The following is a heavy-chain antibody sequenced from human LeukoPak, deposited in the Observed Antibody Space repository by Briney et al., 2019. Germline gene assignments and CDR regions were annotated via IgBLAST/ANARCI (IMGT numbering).Heavy chain of an antibody. J-gene: IGHJ4*02. V-gene: IGHV3-33*08. D-gene: IGHD6-13*01. CDR2: IWYDGSNK. Sequence: GGSLRLSCAASGLTFSGYDMHWVRQAPGKGLEWVAVIWYDGSNKYYADSVKGRFTISRDNSKNTLYLQMNSLRAEDTAVYYCARGLGIAAAGTFDYWGQGALVTVSS. CDR1: GLTFSGYD. CDR3: ARGLGIAAAGTFDY.